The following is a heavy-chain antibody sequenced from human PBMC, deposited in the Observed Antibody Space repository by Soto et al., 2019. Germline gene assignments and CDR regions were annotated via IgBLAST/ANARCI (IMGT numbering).Heavy chain of an antibody. V-gene: IGHV3-30-3*01. J-gene: IGHJ6*02. Sequence: QVQLVESGGGVVQPGRSLRLSCAASGFTFSSYAMHWVRQAPGKGLEWVAVISYDGSNKYYADSVKGRFTISRDNSKNTLYLQMNSLRAEDTAVYYCARSYGSGSKLYYYYYGMDVWGQGTTVTVSS. D-gene: IGHD3-10*01. CDR2: ISYDGSNK. CDR3: ARSYGSGSKLYYYYYGMDV. CDR1: GFTFSSYA.